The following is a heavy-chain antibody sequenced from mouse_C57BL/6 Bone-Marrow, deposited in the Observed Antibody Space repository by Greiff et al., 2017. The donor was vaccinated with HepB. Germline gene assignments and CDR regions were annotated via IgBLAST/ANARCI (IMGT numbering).Heavy chain of an antibody. V-gene: IGHV5-6*01. CDR3: ARDRFDYYFDY. CDR1: GFTFSTSG. Sequence: EVKLMESGGDLVKPGGSLKLSCAASGFTFSTSGMSWVRQTPDKRLEWVATISTGGTYTYYPDSVKGRFTISRDTAKSTLFLQMSSLESEDTAIYYCARDRFDYYFDYWGQGTTLTVSS. D-gene: IGHD2-14*01. CDR2: ISTGGTYT. J-gene: IGHJ2*01.